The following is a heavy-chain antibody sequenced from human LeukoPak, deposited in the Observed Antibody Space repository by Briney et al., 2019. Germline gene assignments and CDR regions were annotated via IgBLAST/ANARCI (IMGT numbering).Heavy chain of an antibody. CDR1: GGSISSSSYY. CDR3: ASVNGDYDAFDI. Sequence: SETLSLTCTVSGGSISSSSYYWGWIRQPPGKGLEWIGSIYYSGSTYYNPSLKSRVTISVDTSKNQFSLKLSSVTAADTAVHYCASVNGDYDAFDIWGQGTMVTVSS. D-gene: IGHD4-17*01. J-gene: IGHJ3*02. V-gene: IGHV4-39*01. CDR2: IYYSGST.